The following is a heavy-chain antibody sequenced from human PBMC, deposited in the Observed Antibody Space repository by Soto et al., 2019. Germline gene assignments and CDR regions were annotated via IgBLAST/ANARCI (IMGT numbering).Heavy chain of an antibody. CDR1: GYTFTNND. CDR2: MNPGSGDT. Sequence: QVQLVQSGAEVKKPGASVKVSCKASGYTFTNNDVTWVRQATGQGLEWMGWMNPGSGDTGYAQKFQGRVTMTRNISIATAYMELSSLRSEDTATYYCAAGVTTFDYWGQGTLVTVSS. J-gene: IGHJ4*02. D-gene: IGHD4-17*01. CDR3: AAGVTTFDY. V-gene: IGHV1-8*01.